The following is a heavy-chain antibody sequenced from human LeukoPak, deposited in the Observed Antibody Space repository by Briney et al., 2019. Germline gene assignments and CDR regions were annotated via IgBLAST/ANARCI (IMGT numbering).Heavy chain of an antibody. CDR1: GFTFSSYA. CDR2: ISGSGGST. CDR3: AKVRAAPGIAAAGPESHPFDY. Sequence: GGSLRLSCAASGFTFSSYAMSWVRQAPGKGLEWVSAISGSGGSTYYADSVKGRFTISRDNSKNTLYLQMNSLRAEDTAVYYCAKVRAAPGIAAAGPESHPFDYWGQGTLVTVSS. J-gene: IGHJ4*02. V-gene: IGHV3-23*01. D-gene: IGHD6-13*01.